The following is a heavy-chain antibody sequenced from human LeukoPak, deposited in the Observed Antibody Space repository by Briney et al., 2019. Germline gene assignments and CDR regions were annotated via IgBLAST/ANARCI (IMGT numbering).Heavy chain of an antibody. V-gene: IGHV1-3*01. J-gene: IGHJ4*02. CDR1: GYTFTSYA. Sequence: ASVKVSCKASGYTFTSYAMHWVRQAPGQRREWMGWINAGNGNTKYSQKFQGRVTITRDTSASTAYMELSSLRSEDTAVYYCARDGGCSGGSCYGYWGQGTLVTVSS. CDR2: INAGNGNT. CDR3: ARDGGCSGGSCYGY. D-gene: IGHD2-15*01.